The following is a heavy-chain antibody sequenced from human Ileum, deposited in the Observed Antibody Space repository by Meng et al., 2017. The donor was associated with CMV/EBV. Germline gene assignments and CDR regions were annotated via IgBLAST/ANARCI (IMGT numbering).Heavy chain of an antibody. CDR3: AIDYYDSTSYPDGFDY. CDR2: VSNTGSYI. D-gene: IGHD3-22*01. CDR1: EFAFSTYS. J-gene: IGHJ4*02. Sequence: SEFAFSTYSMSWVRQAPGKELEWVASVSNTGSYICHAGSVKDRFTISRDNTKNSLYLQMNSLRAEDTAVYYCAIDYYDSTSYPDGFDYWGQGTLVTVSS. V-gene: IGHV3-21*01.